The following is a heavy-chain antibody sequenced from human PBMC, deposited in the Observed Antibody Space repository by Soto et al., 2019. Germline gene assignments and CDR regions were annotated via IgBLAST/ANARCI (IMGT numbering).Heavy chain of an antibody. J-gene: IGHJ6*02. CDR1: GASISSYY. V-gene: IGHV4-59*08. D-gene: IGHD2-15*01. CDR3: ARQMFIGGMDV. CDR2: IYYSGST. Sequence: PSETLSLTCTVSGASISSYYWSWIRQPPGKGLEWIGYIYYSGSTNYTPSLKSRVTISVDTSKNQFSLRLSSVTAADTAVYHCARQMFIGGMDVWGQGTTVTVSS.